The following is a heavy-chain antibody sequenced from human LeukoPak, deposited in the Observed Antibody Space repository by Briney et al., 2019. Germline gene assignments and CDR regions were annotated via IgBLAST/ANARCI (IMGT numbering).Heavy chain of an antibody. D-gene: IGHD6-13*01. V-gene: IGHV4-61*01. CDR2: IYYSGST. CDR3: ARELGIAAAGTGVARAFDI. Sequence: TLSLTCTVSGGSISSSSYYWSWIRQPPGKGLEWIGYIYYSGSTNYNPSLKSRVTISVDTSKNQFSLKLSSVTAADTAVYYCARELGIAAAGTGVARAFDIWGQGTMVTVSS. CDR1: GGSISSSSYY. J-gene: IGHJ3*02.